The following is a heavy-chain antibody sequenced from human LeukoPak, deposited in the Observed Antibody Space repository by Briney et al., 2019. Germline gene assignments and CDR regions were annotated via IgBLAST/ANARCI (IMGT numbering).Heavy chain of an antibody. D-gene: IGHD6-13*01. CDR3: ARALPSSWYFFDY. J-gene: IGHJ4*02. CDR2: ISSSSSYI. V-gene: IGHV3-21*04. Sequence: GGSLRLSCAASGFTFSSYSMNWVRQAPGKGLEWVSSISSSSSYIYYADSVKGRFTISRDNAKNSLYLQMNSLRADDTAVYYCARALPSSWYFFDYWGQGTLVTVSS. CDR1: GFTFSSYS.